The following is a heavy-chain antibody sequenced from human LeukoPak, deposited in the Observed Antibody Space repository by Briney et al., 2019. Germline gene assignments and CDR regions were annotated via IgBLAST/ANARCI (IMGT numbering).Heavy chain of an antibody. Sequence: GASVKVSCKASGYTFSSYGISWVRQAPGQGLEWMGWICGYKGDTNYPQKFQGRVTMTTDTSTSTAYMELRSLRSDDTAVYYCARTRDYDINWLDPWGQGTLVTVSS. V-gene: IGHV1-18*01. CDR3: ARTRDYDINWLDP. CDR1: GYTFSSYG. CDR2: ICGYKGDT. D-gene: IGHD3-9*01. J-gene: IGHJ5*02.